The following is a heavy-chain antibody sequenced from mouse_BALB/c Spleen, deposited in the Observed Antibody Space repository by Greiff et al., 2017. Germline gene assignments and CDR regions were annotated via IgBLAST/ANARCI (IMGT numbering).Heavy chain of an antibody. CDR3: ARGIPHYYGSSENYFDY. CDR2: IWAGGST. J-gene: IGHJ2*01. V-gene: IGHV2-9*02. CDR1: GFSLTSYG. D-gene: IGHD1-1*01. Sequence: QVQLQQSGPGLVAPSQSLSITCTVSGFSLTSYGVHWVRQPPGKGLEWLGVIWAGGSTNYNSALMSRLSISKDNSKSQVFLKMNSLQTDDTAMYYCARGIPHYYGSSENYFDYWGQGTTLTVSS.